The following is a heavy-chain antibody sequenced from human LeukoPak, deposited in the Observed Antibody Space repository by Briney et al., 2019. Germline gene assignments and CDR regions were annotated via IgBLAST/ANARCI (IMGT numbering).Heavy chain of an antibody. Sequence: GRSLRLSCAASGFTFSSYGMHWVRQAPGKGLEWVAVISYDGSNKYYADSVKGRFTISRDNSKNTLYLQMNSLRAEDTAVYYCAKDRRYCSGSSCLFYYYGMDVWGQGTTVTVSS. J-gene: IGHJ6*02. D-gene: IGHD2-15*01. V-gene: IGHV3-30*18. CDR2: ISYDGSNK. CDR1: GFTFSSYG. CDR3: AKDRRYCSGSSCLFYYYGMDV.